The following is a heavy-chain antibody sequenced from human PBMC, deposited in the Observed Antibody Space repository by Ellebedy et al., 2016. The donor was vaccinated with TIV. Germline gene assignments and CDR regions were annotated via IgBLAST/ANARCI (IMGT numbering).Heavy chain of an antibody. J-gene: IGHJ5*02. D-gene: IGHD2-2*01. V-gene: IGHV5-51*01. CDR1: GYSFTSYW. Sequence: PGGSLRLSCKGSGYSFTSYWIGWVRQMPGKGLEWMGIIYPGDSDTRYSPSFQGQVTISADKSISTAYLQWSSLKASDTAMYYCARLGGEIVVVPAAMRSWFDPWGQGTLVTVSS. CDR2: IYPGDSDT. CDR3: ARLGGEIVVVPAAMRSWFDP.